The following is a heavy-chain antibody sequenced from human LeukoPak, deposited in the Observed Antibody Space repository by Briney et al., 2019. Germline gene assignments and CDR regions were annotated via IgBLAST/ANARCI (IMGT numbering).Heavy chain of an antibody. CDR3: ASYGGYSYGYFDY. D-gene: IGHD5-18*01. CDR2: IYYSGST. V-gene: IGHV4-59*04. J-gene: IGHJ4*02. CDR1: GGSIRGYY. Sequence: SETLSLTCNVSGGSIRGYYWSWIRQPPGKGLEWIGSIYYSGSTYYNPSLKSRVTISVDTSKNQFSLKLSSVTAADTAVYYCASYGGYSYGYFDYWGQGTLVTVSS.